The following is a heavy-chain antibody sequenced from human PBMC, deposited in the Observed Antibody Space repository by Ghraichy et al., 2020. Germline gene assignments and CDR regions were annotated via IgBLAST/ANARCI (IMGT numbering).Heavy chain of an antibody. CDR3: AKDRRDYGDYEWYFDL. J-gene: IGHJ2*01. CDR2: ISGSGGST. Sequence: GGSLRLSCAASGFTFSSYAMSWVRQAPGKGLEWVSAISGSGGSTYYADSVKGRFTISRDNSKNTLYLQMNSLRAEDTAVYYCAKDRRDYGDYEWYFDLWGRGTLVTVSS. CDR1: GFTFSSYA. D-gene: IGHD4-17*01. V-gene: IGHV3-23*01.